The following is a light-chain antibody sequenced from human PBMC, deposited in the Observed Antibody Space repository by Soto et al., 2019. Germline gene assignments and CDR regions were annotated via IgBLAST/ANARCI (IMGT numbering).Light chain of an antibody. CDR2: GAS. J-gene: IGKJ1*01. CDR1: QSVSIN. Sequence: EIVMTQSPATLSVSPGERAILSCRASQSVSINLAWYQQKPGQAPRLFIYGASTRATGVPARFSGSGSGTEFTLAISSLQPDDLATYFCQQYHNYWTFGQGTKVEIK. V-gene: IGKV3-15*01. CDR3: QQYHNYWT.